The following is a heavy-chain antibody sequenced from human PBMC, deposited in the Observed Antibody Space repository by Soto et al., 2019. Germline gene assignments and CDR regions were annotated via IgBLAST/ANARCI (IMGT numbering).Heavy chain of an antibody. D-gene: IGHD2-2*01. Sequence: PSETLSLTCTVSGGSISSGDYYWSWIRQPSGKGLEWIGYIYYSGSTYYNPSLKSRVTISVDTSKNQFSLKLSSVTAADTDVYYCARGSRVDAFDIWGQGTMVTVSS. CDR2: IYYSGST. J-gene: IGHJ3*02. CDR1: GGSISSGDYY. V-gene: IGHV4-30-4*01. CDR3: ARGSRVDAFDI.